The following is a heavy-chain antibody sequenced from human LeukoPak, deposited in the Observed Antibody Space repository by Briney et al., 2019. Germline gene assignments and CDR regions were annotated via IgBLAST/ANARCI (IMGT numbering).Heavy chain of an antibody. Sequence: PGGSLRLSCAASGFTFDDYTMHWVRQAPGKGLEWVSLISWHGSTTKYADSVKGRFTISRDNLKNSLSLQMNSLGPDDTALYYCAKDIGDSVGYNYFDSWGQGTLVTVSS. V-gene: IGHV3-43*01. CDR3: AKDIGDSVGYNYFDS. J-gene: IGHJ4*02. D-gene: IGHD3-22*01. CDR2: ISWHGSTT. CDR1: GFTFDDYT.